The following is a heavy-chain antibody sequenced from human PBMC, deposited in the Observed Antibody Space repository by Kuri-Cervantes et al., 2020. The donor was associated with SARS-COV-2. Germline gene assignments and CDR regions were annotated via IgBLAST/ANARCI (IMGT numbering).Heavy chain of an antibody. CDR2: IYSGGST. D-gene: IGHD3-16*01. CDR3: AKDPYVWGSYSVDY. CDR1: GFTVSSNY. J-gene: IGHJ4*02. V-gene: IGHV3-66*02. Sequence: GESLKISCAASGFTVSSNYMNWVRQAPGKGLEWVSVIYSGGSTYYADSVKGRFTISRDNSKNTLYLQMNSLRAEDTAVYYCAKDPYVWGSYSVDYWGQGTLVTVSS.